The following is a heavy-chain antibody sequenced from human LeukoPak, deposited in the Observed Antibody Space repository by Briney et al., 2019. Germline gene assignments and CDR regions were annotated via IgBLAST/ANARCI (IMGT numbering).Heavy chain of an antibody. J-gene: IGHJ4*02. Sequence: GESLKISCAGSGYMFSNYWIAWVRQMPGKGLEWMGIIYPGDSDTRYRPSFQGQVTISADKSISTAYLQWSSLKASDTAMYYCARPSSFYYYDSSGFGYWGQGTLVTVSS. CDR3: ARPSSFYYYDSSGFGY. CDR1: GYMFSNYW. CDR2: IYPGDSDT. D-gene: IGHD3-22*01. V-gene: IGHV5-51*01.